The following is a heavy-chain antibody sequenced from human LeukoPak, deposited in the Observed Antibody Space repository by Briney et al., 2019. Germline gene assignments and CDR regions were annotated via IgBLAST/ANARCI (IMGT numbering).Heavy chain of an antibody. J-gene: IGHJ4*02. CDR1: GYTFTSYG. V-gene: IGHV1-18*01. Sequence: ATVKVSCKASGYTFTSYGISWVRQAPGQGLEWMGWISAYNGNTNYAQKLQGRVTMTTDTSTSTAYMELRSLRSDDTAVYYCARVDILLPVNDYWGQGTLVTVSS. D-gene: IGHD2-2*03. CDR3: ARVDILLPVNDY. CDR2: ISAYNGNT.